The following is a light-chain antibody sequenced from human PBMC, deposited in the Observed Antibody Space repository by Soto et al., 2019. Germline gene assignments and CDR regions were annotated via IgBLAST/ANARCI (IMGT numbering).Light chain of an antibody. CDR3: HQFASTPRT. J-gene: IGKJ1*01. V-gene: IGKV3-20*01. CDR2: GAS. CDR1: QSVDRNY. Sequence: EIVLTQSPGTLSLSPGESATLSCRASQSVDRNYLAWYQQRPGQAPRLLIYGASSGATGIPPRFSGSGSGTEFVLTISGLEAEDFAVYYCHQFASTPRTFGQGTKVETK.